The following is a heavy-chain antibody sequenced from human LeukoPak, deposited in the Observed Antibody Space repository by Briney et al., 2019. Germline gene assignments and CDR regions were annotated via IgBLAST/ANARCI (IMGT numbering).Heavy chain of an antibody. CDR2: IYTSGST. D-gene: IGHD6-13*01. CDR3: AKIAAAGRHNWFDH. V-gene: IGHV4-4*07. Sequence: SETLSLTCTVSGGSISSYYWSWIRQPAGKGLEWIGRIYTSGSTNYNPSLKSRVTMSVDTSKNQFSLKLSSVTAADTAVYYCAKIAAAGRHNWFDHWGQGTLVTVSS. CDR1: GGSISSYY. J-gene: IGHJ5*02.